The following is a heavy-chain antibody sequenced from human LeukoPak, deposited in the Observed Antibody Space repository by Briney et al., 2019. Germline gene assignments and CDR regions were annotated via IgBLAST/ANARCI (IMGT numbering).Heavy chain of an antibody. Sequence: ASVTVSCTASGGTFSIYAISWVRQAPGQGLEWMGGIIPIFGTANYAQKFQGRVTITADESTSTAYMELSSLRSEDTAVYYYASLSYYYDSSGYHPYWGQGTLVTVSS. V-gene: IGHV1-69*13. J-gene: IGHJ4*02. CDR2: IIPIFGTA. D-gene: IGHD3-22*01. CDR1: GGTFSIYA. CDR3: ASLSYYYDSSGYHPY.